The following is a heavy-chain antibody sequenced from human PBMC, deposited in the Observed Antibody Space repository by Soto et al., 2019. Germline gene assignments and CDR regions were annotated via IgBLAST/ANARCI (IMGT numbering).Heavy chain of an antibody. CDR2: IKTDGSST. D-gene: IGHD5-18*01. CDR1: GFSFSSYW. J-gene: IGHJ4*02. CDR3: AKREGNTYGLFH. Sequence: EVQLVESGGGLVQPGGSLRLSCAASGFSFSSYWIHWVRQAPGKGLVWVSRIKTDGSSTDYAGSVKGRFTISRDNAKNTLYLQMNSLSAEDTAVYYCAKREGNTYGLFHWGQGTLVTVSS. V-gene: IGHV3-74*01.